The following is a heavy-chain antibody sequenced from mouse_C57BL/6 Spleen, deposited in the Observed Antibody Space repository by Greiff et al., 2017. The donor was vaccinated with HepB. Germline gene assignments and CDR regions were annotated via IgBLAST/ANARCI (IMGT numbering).Heavy chain of an antibody. J-gene: IGHJ4*01. D-gene: IGHD3-2*02. CDR2: IYPGDGDT. Sequence: VKLQESGPELVKPGASVKISCKASGYAFSSSWMNWVKQRPGKGLEWIGRIYPGDGDTNYNGKFKGKATLTADKASSTAYMQLSSLTSEDAAVYFCARPRQLRLNAMDYWGQGTSVTVSS. CDR1: GYAFSSSW. CDR3: ARPRQLRLNAMDY. V-gene: IGHV1-82*01.